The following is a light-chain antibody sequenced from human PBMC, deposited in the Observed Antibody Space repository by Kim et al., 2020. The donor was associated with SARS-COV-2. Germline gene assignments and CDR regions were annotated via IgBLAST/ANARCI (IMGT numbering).Light chain of an antibody. Sequence: QSVLTQPPSVSETPGQTVTISCSGSSSNFANHPVNWYRQNPGSAPTLLIYRNHYRPSGVPDRFSASKSGSAASLAITGLQSEDEADYYCASWDDSLNGRVFGGGTQLTVL. V-gene: IGLV1-44*01. CDR2: RNH. CDR1: SSNFANHP. J-gene: IGLJ3*02. CDR3: ASWDDSLNGRV.